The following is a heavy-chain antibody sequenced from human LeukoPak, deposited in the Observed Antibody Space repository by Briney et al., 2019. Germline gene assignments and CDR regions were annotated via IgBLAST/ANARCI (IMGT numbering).Heavy chain of an antibody. CDR1: GYTFTSYY. D-gene: IGHD2-15*01. V-gene: IGHV1-46*01. Sequence: ASVKVSCKASGYTFTSYYMHLVRQAPGQELEWMGIINPSGGSTSYAQKFQGRVTMTRDTSTSTVYMELSSLRSEDTAVYYCARDPILLGYYYYGMDVWGKGTTVTVSS. CDR3: ARDPILLGYYYYGMDV. J-gene: IGHJ6*04. CDR2: INPSGGST.